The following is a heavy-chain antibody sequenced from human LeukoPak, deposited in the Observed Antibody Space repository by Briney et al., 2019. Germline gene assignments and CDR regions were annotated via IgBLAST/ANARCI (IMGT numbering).Heavy chain of an antibody. J-gene: IGHJ6*02. CDR1: GFTFSSYA. Sequence: GGSLRLSCEASGFTFSSYAIRWVRQAPGTGLEWVTSIPGSGGATYYADSVRGRFSISRDSSKNTVYLQMNSLRDEDTAVYYCARARPWDSSRSYYFGMDVWGHGTTVTVSS. V-gene: IGHV3-23*01. CDR2: IPGSGGAT. D-gene: IGHD3-22*01. CDR3: ARARPWDSSRSYYFGMDV.